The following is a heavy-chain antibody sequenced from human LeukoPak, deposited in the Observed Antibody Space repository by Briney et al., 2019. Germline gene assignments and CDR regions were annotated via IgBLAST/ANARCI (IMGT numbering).Heavy chain of an antibody. V-gene: IGHV3-33*08. CDR3: ARGARYYDSSGYSISDY. D-gene: IGHD3-22*01. Sequence: PGGSLRLSCAASGFTFSSYWMHWVRQAPGKGLEWVAVIWYDGSNKYYADSVKGRFTISRDNSKNTLYLQMNSLRAEDTAVYYCARGARYYDSSGYSISDYWGQGTLVTVSS. CDR1: GFTFSSYW. J-gene: IGHJ4*02. CDR2: IWYDGSNK.